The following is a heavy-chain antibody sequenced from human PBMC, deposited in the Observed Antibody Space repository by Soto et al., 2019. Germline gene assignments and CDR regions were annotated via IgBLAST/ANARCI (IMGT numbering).Heavy chain of an antibody. Sequence: QVQLVQSGAEEKKPGASVKVSCKASGYTFTSYAMHWVRQAPGQRLEWMGWINAGNGNTKYSQKFQGRVTITRDTSASTAYRELSSLRSEDTAVYYCARAWVVVTAPDYWCPGTLVTVSS. CDR1: GYTFTSYA. V-gene: IGHV1-3*05. CDR3: ARAWVVVTAPDY. D-gene: IGHD2-21*02. CDR2: INAGNGNT. J-gene: IGHJ4*02.